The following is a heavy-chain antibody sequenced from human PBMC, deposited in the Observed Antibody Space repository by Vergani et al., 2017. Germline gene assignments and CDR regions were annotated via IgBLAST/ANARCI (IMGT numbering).Heavy chain of an antibody. D-gene: IGHD6-13*01. J-gene: IGHJ6*02. CDR3: ATAAGRLLNHLRLYGMDV. CDR1: GYTFTDYY. Sequence: EVQLVQSGAEVKKPGATVKISCKVSGYTFTDYYMHWVQQAPGKGLEWMGLVDPEDGETIYAEKCQGRVTITADTSTDTAYMELSSLRSEDTAVYYCATAAGRLLNHLRLYGMDVWGQGTTVTVSS. V-gene: IGHV1-69-2*01. CDR2: VDPEDGET.